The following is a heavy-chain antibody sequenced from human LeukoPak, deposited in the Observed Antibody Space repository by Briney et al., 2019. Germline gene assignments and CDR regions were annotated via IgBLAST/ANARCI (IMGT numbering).Heavy chain of an antibody. CDR2: INTDTGSP. CDR3: ATRRGTAYWYFDL. D-gene: IGHD6-25*01. Sequence: ASVKVSCKASGYTFTTYAMNWVRPAPGQGLEWMGWINTDTGSPTYAQGFTGRFVFSLDTSVSTAYLQISSLKAEDTAVYYCATRRGTAYWYFDLWGRGTLVTVSS. CDR1: GYTFTTYA. J-gene: IGHJ2*01. V-gene: IGHV7-4-1*02.